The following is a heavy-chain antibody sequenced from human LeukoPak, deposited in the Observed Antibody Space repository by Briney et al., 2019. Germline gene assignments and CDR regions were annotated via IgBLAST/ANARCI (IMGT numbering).Heavy chain of an antibody. CDR2: IRSEAYGGTT. CDR3: ARDGCGSTSCYPVFDF. J-gene: IGHJ4*02. D-gene: IGHD2-2*01. CDR1: GFTFGDYT. V-gene: IGHV3-49*04. Sequence: PGRSLRLSCTASGFTFGDYTMSWVRQAPGKGLEWVGFIRSEAYGGTTEHAASGKGRFTISRDDSKSIAYLQMNSLKTEDTAMYYCARDGCGSTSCYPVFDFWGQGTLVTVSS.